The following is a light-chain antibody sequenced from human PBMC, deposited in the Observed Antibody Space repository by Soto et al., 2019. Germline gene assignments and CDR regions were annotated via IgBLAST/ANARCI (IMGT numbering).Light chain of an antibody. CDR1: SSDVGHYNF. CDR2: EVY. Sequence: QSALTQPASVSGSPGQSITISCTGTSSDVGHYNFVSWYQQYPGKAPKVMIYEVYERPSGVSDRFSGSKSGSTASLTISGLPVEDEADYYCCSYAGGSTYVFGTGTKVTVL. J-gene: IGLJ1*01. CDR3: CSYAGGSTYV. V-gene: IGLV2-23*02.